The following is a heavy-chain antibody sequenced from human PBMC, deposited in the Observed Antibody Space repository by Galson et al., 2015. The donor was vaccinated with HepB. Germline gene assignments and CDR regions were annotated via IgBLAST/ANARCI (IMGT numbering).Heavy chain of an antibody. D-gene: IGHD1-1*01. J-gene: IGHJ4*02. Sequence: PALVKPTQTLTLTCTFSGFSLSTRGVGVGWIRQTPGKALEWLAVIYWDEDRRYSPSLESRLTIIKDTFKDQVVLKMTNMDPVDTGTYYCVQRRVEPGVELWGQGALVIVSS. CDR1: GFSLSTRGVG. V-gene: IGHV2-5*02. CDR2: IYWDEDR. CDR3: VQRRVEPGVEL.